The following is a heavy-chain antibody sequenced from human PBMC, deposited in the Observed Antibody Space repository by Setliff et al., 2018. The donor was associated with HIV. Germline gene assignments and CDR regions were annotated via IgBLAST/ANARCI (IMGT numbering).Heavy chain of an antibody. D-gene: IGHD2-21*01. V-gene: IGHV3-30*02. CDR2: MWLDDNNK. Sequence: PGGSLRLSCAASGFTFSSYWMSWVRQAPGKGLEWVAFMWLDDNNKYYADSVKGRFTISRDNSKNILYLQMNSLKAEDTAVYYCAKGPEQVIRYYYYFMDVWGKGTTVTVSS. CDR1: GFTFSSYW. CDR3: AKGPEQVIRYYYYFMDV. J-gene: IGHJ6*03.